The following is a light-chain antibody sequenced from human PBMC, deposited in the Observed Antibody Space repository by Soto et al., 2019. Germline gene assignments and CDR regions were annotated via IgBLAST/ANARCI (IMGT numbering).Light chain of an antibody. CDR3: QQSDSTPYT. V-gene: IGKV1-39*01. J-gene: IGKJ2*01. Sequence: DIQMTQSPSSLSASVGDRVTITCRASQSISSYLNWYQQKPGKAPKLLIYAASSLQSGVPSRFSGSGSGTDLTLTISSLQPEEFASYYCQQSDSTPYTFGQGTKLEIK. CDR2: AAS. CDR1: QSISSY.